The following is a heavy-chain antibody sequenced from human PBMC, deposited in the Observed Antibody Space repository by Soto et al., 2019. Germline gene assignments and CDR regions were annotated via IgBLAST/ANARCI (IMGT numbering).Heavy chain of an antibody. J-gene: IGHJ6*02. CDR3: ARERKNYYGSWSYFYYYGMDV. V-gene: IGHV1-69*06. D-gene: IGHD3-10*01. CDR1: GGTFSSYA. Sequence: QVQLVQSGAEVKKPGSSVKVSCKASGGTFSSYAISWVRQAPGQGLEWMGGIIPIFGTANYAQKFQGRVTITADKPTSTAYMELSSLRSEDTAVYYCARERKNYYGSWSYFYYYGMDVWGQGTTVTVS. CDR2: IIPIFGTA.